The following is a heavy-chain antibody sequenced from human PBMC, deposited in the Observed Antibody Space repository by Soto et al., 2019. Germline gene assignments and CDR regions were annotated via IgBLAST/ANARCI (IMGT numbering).Heavy chain of an antibody. Sequence: SETLSLTCTVSGGSISSYYWSWIRQPPGKGLGWIGYIYYSGSTNYNPSLKSRVTISVDTSKNQFSLKLSSVTAADTAVYYCARKYEGGNFWRGYSNQAPYSGMDVWGQGTTVTVSS. D-gene: IGHD3-3*01. CDR2: IYYSGST. V-gene: IGHV4-59*01. J-gene: IGHJ6*02. CDR3: ARKYEGGNFWRGYSNQAPYSGMDV. CDR1: GGSISSYY.